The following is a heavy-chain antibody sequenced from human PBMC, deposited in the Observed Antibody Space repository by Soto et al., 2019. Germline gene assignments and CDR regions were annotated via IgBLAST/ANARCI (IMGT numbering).Heavy chain of an antibody. V-gene: IGHV3-48*02. CDR1: EFTFSSYS. J-gene: IGHJ4*02. Sequence: TPKLACAAHEFTFSSYSMNWVRQAPGKGLELVSYISSSSSTIYYADSVKGRFTISRDNAKNSLYLQMNSLRDEDTAVYYCGAFWRVITYWGQGTLVTVSA. CDR3: GAFWRVITY. D-gene: IGHD1-20*01. CDR2: ISSSSSTI.